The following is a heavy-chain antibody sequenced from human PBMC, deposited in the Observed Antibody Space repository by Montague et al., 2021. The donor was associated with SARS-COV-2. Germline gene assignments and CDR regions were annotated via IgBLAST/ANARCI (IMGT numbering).Heavy chain of an antibody. CDR1: GGSFKNYY. J-gene: IGHJ4*02. V-gene: IGHV4-59*01. Sequence: SETLSLTCTVSGGSFKNYYWSWIRQPPGKGLEWIGYVRHDGSSGSANSNPSVWSPVTISVDTSKKQFSLHLSSVTPADTAVYFCARVFDNSGYALDYWGQGTQVTVSS. D-gene: IGHD5-12*01. CDR2: VRHDGSSGSA. CDR3: ARVFDNSGYALDY.